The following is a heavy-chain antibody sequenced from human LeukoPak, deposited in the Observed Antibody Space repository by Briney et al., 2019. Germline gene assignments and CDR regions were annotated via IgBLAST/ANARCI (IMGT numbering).Heavy chain of an antibody. Sequence: ETLSLTCTVSGGSISSYYWSWIRQPPGKGLEWIGKIYYSGSTNCNPSVKSRVTISVDTSKNQFSLKLSSVTAADTAVYYCARDRRGSSDVDVWGQGTTVIVSS. D-gene: IGHD3-16*01. CDR2: IYYSGST. V-gene: IGHV4-59*01. CDR1: GGSISSYY. CDR3: ARDRRGSSDVDV. J-gene: IGHJ6*02.